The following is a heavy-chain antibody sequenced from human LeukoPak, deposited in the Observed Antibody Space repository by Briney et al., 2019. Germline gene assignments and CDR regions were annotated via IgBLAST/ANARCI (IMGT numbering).Heavy chain of an antibody. Sequence: GGSLRLSCAASGFSFSSYWMSWVRQAPGRGLEWVANIKKDGSEKYYVDSVKGRFTISRDNAKNSLYMQMNSPRAEDTAVYYCGRSAAAGFFDYWGQGTLVTVSS. CDR1: GFSFSSYW. D-gene: IGHD6-13*01. J-gene: IGHJ4*02. CDR3: GRSAAAGFFDY. CDR2: IKKDGSEK. V-gene: IGHV3-7*05.